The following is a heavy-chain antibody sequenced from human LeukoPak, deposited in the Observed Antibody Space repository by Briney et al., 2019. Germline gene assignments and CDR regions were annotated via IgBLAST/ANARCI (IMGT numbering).Heavy chain of an antibody. J-gene: IGHJ3*02. Sequence: ASVKVSCKVSGYTLTELSMHWVRQAPGKGLEWMGGFDPEDGETIYAQKFQGRVTMTEDTSTDTAYMGLSSLRSEDAAVYYCATDLSAAMRVGAFDIWGQGTMVTVSS. CDR2: FDPEDGET. D-gene: IGHD2-2*01. V-gene: IGHV1-24*01. CDR1: GYTLTELS. CDR3: ATDLSAAMRVGAFDI.